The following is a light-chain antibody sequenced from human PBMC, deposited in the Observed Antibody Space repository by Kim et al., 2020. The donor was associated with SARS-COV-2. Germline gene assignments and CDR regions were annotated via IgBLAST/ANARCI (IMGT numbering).Light chain of an antibody. J-gene: IGLJ3*02. Sequence: SSELTQDPAVSVALGQTVRITCQGDSLRSYYASWYQQRPGQAPVLVIYGKNNRPSGIADRFSGSSSGNTASLTITGAQAEDEADYYCNSRDSSANHLAWVFGGGTQLTVL. CDR2: GKN. CDR3: NSRDSSANHLAWV. CDR1: SLRSYY. V-gene: IGLV3-19*01.